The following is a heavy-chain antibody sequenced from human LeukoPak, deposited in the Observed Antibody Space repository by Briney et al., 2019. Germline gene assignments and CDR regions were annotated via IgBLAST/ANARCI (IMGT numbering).Heavy chain of an antibody. CDR1: GGSISNYY. CDR3: ARRGNFDY. CDR2: SHYTGNT. J-gene: IGHJ4*02. Sequence: SETLSLTCAVSGGSISNYYWSWIRQPPGKGLEWIGCSHYTGNTNHNPSLKSRVTISVDTSKNQFSPRLSSVTAADTAVYYCARRGNFDYWGQGTLVTVSS. V-gene: IGHV4-59*12. D-gene: IGHD3-10*01.